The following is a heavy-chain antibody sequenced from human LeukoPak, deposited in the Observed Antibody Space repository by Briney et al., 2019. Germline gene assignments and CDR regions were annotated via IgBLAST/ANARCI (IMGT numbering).Heavy chain of an antibody. J-gene: IGHJ2*01. CDR3: ARVPHYDILTGSPGYFDL. D-gene: IGHD3-9*01. CDR2: IWYDGSNK. Sequence: GGSLRLSCAASGFTFSSYGMHWVRQAPGKGLEWVAVIWYDGSNKYYADSVKGRFTISRDNSKNTLYLQMNSLRAEDTAVYYCARVPHYDILTGSPGYFDLWGRGTLVTVS. V-gene: IGHV3-33*01. CDR1: GFTFSSYG.